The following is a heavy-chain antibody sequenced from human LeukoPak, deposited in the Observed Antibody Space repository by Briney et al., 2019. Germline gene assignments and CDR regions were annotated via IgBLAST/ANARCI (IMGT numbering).Heavy chain of an antibody. Sequence: SETLSLTCAVYGGSFSVYYWSWIRQPPGKGLEWIGEINHRGSTNYNPSLKSRVTISVDTSKNQFSLKLTSVTAADTAVYYCARGQRDTSNLFKVNWFDPWGQGTLVTVSS. CDR3: ARGQRDTSNLFKVNWFDP. V-gene: IGHV4-34*01. D-gene: IGHD2-2*01. CDR1: GGSFSVYY. CDR2: INHRGST. J-gene: IGHJ5*02.